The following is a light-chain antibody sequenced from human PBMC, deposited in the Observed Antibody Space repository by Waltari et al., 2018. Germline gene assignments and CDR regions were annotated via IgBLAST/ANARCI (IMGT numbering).Light chain of an antibody. CDR1: SRDVGDYAW. J-gene: IGLJ1*01. CDR2: DVS. V-gene: IGLV2-14*03. CDR3: TSYTSRHSLV. Sequence: QSALTQPASVSGSPGQSITISCTGTSRDVGDYAWVAWYQQHPGKAPKVVIFDVSYRPSGVSSRFSGSKSGNTASLTICGLQAEDEADYYCTSYTSRHSLVFGTGTKVTVL.